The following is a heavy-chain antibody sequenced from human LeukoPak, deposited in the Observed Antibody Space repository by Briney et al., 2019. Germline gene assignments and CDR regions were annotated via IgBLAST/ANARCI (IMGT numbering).Heavy chain of an antibody. V-gene: IGHV1-69*04. CDR3: AKFGEFYGMDV. CDR2: IIPILGIA. J-gene: IGHJ6*02. CDR1: GGTFSSYA. Sequence: SVTVSCKASGGTFSSYAISWVRQAPGQGLEWMGRIIPILGIANYAQKFQGRVTITADKSTSTAYMELSSLRSEDTAVYYCAKFGEFYGMDVWGQGTTVTVSS. D-gene: IGHD3-10*01.